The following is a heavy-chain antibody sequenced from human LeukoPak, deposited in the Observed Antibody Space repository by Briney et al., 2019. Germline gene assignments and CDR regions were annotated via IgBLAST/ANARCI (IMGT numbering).Heavy chain of an antibody. V-gene: IGHV3-30-3*01. Sequence: PGGSLRLSCAASGFTFSSYAMHWVRQAPGKGLEWVAVISYDGSNKYYADSVKGRFTISRDNSKNTLYLQMNSLRAEDTAVYYCARVWYSSVLDYWGQGTLVTVSS. D-gene: IGHD6-19*01. CDR1: GFTFSSYA. CDR3: ARVWYSSVLDY. CDR2: ISYDGSNK. J-gene: IGHJ4*02.